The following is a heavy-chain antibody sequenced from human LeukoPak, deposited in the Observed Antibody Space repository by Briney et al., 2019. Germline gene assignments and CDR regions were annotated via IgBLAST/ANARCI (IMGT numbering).Heavy chain of an antibody. CDR1: GFTFSGFA. CDR2: ISGPSSHT. D-gene: IGHD6-19*01. Sequence: GGSLRLSCVASGFTFSGFAIILVRQAPGKGLQWVSAISGPSSHTYYAYSVEGRFTISRANSRNTLYLQMNSLTVEDTAVYYCAKQVSGQWLTPDSGWGQGTLVTVSS. J-gene: IGHJ4*02. V-gene: IGHV3-23*01. CDR3: AKQVSGQWLTPDSG.